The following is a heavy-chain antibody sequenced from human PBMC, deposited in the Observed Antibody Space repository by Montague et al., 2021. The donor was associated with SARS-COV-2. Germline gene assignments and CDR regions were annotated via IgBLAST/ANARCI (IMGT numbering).Heavy chain of an antibody. CDR2: ISGSGHA. D-gene: IGHD2-8*02. V-gene: IGHV3-11*06. CDR1: GFTFSDYY. Sequence: SLRLSCAASGFTFSDYYMSWIRQAPGEGLEDISYISGSGHAYNADSVKGRFTISRDNAKNSLYLQMNSLRAEDTAVYYCARDLVVTDGISDYWGQGTLVTVSS. J-gene: IGHJ4*02. CDR3: ARDLVVTDGISDY.